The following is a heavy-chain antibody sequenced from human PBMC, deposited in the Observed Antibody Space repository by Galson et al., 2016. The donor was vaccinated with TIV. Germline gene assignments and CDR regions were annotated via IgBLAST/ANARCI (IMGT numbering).Heavy chain of an antibody. Sequence: SVKVSCKASGYTFENYAIQWVRQAPGQRLKWMAWVNVGTGDTRYSQKFQGAVTVTRDTSASTAYMELSSLTSEDTAVYYSARSDAVSGYYYHFDYWGHGTLVTVSS. D-gene: IGHD3-22*01. CDR2: VNVGTGDT. V-gene: IGHV1-3*01. CDR3: ARSDAVSGYYYHFDY. J-gene: IGHJ4*01. CDR1: GYTFENYA.